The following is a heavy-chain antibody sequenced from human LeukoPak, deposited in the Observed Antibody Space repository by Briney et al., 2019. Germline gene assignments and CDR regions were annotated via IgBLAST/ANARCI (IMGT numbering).Heavy chain of an antibody. CDR2: IRYDGSNK. CDR1: GFAFSNAW. CDR3: AKGYSSSWYDNWFDP. Sequence: GGSLRLSCAASGFAFSNAWMSWVRQALGKGLEWVAFIRYDGSNKYYADSVKGRFTISRDNSKNTLYLQMNSLRAEDTAVYYCAKGYSSSWYDNWFDPWGQGTLVTVSS. J-gene: IGHJ5*02. V-gene: IGHV3-30*02. D-gene: IGHD6-13*01.